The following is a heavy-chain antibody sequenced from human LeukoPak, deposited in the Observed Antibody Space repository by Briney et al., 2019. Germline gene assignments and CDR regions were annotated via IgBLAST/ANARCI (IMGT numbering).Heavy chain of an antibody. Sequence: PGGSLRLSCAGSGFTVSTNYMSWVRQAPGKGLEWVSAIYSDATTYYTDSVKGRFTISRDTAKNTLYLQMSSLRAEDTAVYYCAKEYGGYSFALFEHWGRGTLVTVSS. CDR3: AKEYGGYSFALFEH. D-gene: IGHD3-22*01. J-gene: IGHJ4*02. V-gene: IGHV3-53*01. CDR1: GFTVSTNY. CDR2: IYSDATT.